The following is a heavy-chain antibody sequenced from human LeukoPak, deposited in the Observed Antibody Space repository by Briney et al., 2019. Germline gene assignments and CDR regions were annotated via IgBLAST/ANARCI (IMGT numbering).Heavy chain of an antibody. Sequence: GGSLRLSCAASGFTFSSYWMSWVRQAPGKGLEWVANIKQDGSAKYYVDSVKGRFTISRDNAKNSLYLQMNSLRAEDTAVYYCARDLYGGPFDYWGQGTLVTVSS. V-gene: IGHV3-7*01. J-gene: IGHJ4*02. CDR2: IKQDGSAK. D-gene: IGHD4-23*01. CDR1: GFTFSSYW. CDR3: ARDLYGGPFDY.